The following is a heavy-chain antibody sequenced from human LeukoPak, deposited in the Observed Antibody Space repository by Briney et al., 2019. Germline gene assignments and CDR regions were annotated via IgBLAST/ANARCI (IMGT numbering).Heavy chain of an antibody. D-gene: IGHD6-13*01. CDR3: AKIGAAGSWNYFDY. CDR1: GFTFSSYA. CDR2: IRYVGSEK. V-gene: IGHV3-30*02. J-gene: IGHJ4*02. Sequence: GGSLRLSCEASGFTFSSYAMHWVRQAPGKGLEWVSYIRYVGSEKYYADSVKGRFTISRDNSKNTVYLQMNSLRPEDTAVYYCAKIGAAGSWNYFDYWGQGTLVTVSS.